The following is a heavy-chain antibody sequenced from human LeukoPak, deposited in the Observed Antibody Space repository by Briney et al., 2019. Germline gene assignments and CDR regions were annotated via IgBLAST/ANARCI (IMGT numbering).Heavy chain of an antibody. CDR2: ISGSGGST. CDR3: AKAKFVGIAAAGKVNWFDP. V-gene: IGHV3-23*01. Sequence: GGSLRLSCAASGFTFSSYAMSWVRQAPGKGLEWVSAISGSGGSTYYADSVKGRFTISRDNSKNTLYLQMNSLRAEDTSVYYCAKAKFVGIAAAGKVNWFDPWGQGTLVTVSS. J-gene: IGHJ5*02. D-gene: IGHD6-13*01. CDR1: GFTFSSYA.